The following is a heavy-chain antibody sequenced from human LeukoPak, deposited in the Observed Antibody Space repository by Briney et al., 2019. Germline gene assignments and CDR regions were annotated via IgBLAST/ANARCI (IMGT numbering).Heavy chain of an antibody. J-gene: IGHJ4*02. CDR2: IKHDGSEK. Sequence: GGSLRLSCAASGFTFSRNWMTWVRQAPGKGLEWVANIKHDGSEKYYVDSVKGRFTVSRDNAKSSLYLQMNSLRAEDTAVYYCAKFSGTREYGGSYYRAPEPFDYWGQGTLVTVSS. CDR1: GFTFSRNW. D-gene: IGHD1-26*01. V-gene: IGHV3-7*03. CDR3: AKFSGTREYGGSYYRAPEPFDY.